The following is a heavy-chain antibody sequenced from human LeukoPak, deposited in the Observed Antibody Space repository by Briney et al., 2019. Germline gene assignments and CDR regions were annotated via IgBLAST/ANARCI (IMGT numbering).Heavy chain of an antibody. CDR3: ARQPYSSSWPYYYYGMDV. D-gene: IGHD6-13*01. Sequence: SETLSLTCTVSGGPISSRSYYWGWIRQPPGKGLEWIGSIYYSGSTYYNPSLKSRVTISVDTSKNQFSLKLSSVTAADTAVYYCARQPYSSSWPYYYYGMDVWGQGTTVTVSS. CDR2: IYYSGST. V-gene: IGHV4-39*01. J-gene: IGHJ6*02. CDR1: GGPISSRSYY.